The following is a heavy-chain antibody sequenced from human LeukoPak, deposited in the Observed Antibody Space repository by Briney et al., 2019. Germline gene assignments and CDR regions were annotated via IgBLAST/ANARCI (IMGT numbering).Heavy chain of an antibody. D-gene: IGHD5-18*01. CDR3: ARAGGVDTTMDFHY. Sequence: GGSLRLSCAASGFTVSSNYMSWVRQAPGKGLEWVSVIYSGGSTYYADSVKGRFTISRDNSKNTLYLQMNSLRAEDTAVYYCARAGGVDTTMDFHYWGQGTLVTVSS. CDR1: GFTVSSNY. V-gene: IGHV3-53*01. J-gene: IGHJ4*02. CDR2: IYSGGST.